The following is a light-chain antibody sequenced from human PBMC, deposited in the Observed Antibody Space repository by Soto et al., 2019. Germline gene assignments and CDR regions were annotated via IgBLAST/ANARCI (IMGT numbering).Light chain of an antibody. Sequence: EIVLTQSPGTLSLSPGERATLSCRASQSVSSSYLAWYQQKPGQAPRLLIYGTSSRATGIPDRFSGSGSGTDFTLTISRLEPEDFAVYYCQQSASLWTFG. CDR3: QQSASLWT. CDR2: GTS. V-gene: IGKV3-20*01. CDR1: QSVSSSY. J-gene: IGKJ1*01.